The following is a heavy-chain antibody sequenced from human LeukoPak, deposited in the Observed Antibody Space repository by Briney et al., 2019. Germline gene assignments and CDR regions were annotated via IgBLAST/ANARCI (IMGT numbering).Heavy chain of an antibody. CDR3: ARGLTYYDFWSGHDAFDI. J-gene: IGHJ3*02. D-gene: IGHD3-3*01. CDR1: GYTFTSYD. Sequence: GASXKVSCKASGYTFTSYDINWVRQATGQGVEWMGWMNPNSGNTGYAQKFQGRVTITRNSSISTAYMELSSLRSEDTAVYYCARGLTYYDFWSGHDAFDIWGQGTMVTVSS. CDR2: MNPNSGNT. V-gene: IGHV1-8*03.